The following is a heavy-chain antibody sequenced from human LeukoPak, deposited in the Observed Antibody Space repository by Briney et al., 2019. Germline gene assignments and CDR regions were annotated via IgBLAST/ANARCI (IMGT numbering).Heavy chain of an antibody. CDR3: AKALGGYDFDY. V-gene: IGHV3-23*01. CDR1: GFTFSRYA. CDR2: ISGSGGST. J-gene: IGHJ4*02. Sequence: GGSLRLSCAASGFTFSRYAMNWVRQAPGKGLEWLSAISGSGGSTYYADSVKGRFTISRDNSKNTLYLQMNSLRAEDTAVYYCAKALGGYDFDYWGQGTLVTVSS. D-gene: IGHD3-16*01.